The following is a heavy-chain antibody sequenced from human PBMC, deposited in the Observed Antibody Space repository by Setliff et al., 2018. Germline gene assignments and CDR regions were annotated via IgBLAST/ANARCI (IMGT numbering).Heavy chain of an antibody. CDR2: ISWDGTRT. J-gene: IGHJ4*02. D-gene: IGHD2-15*01. V-gene: IGHV3-43D*04. CDR1: GFTFDDYA. CDR3: VKDTGNGGNTGLDY. Sequence: PGGSLRLSCSTSGFTFDDYAMHWVRQAPGKGLEWVSLISWDGTRTNYVDSLKGRVTISRDNSKNSLFLQMNSLRVEDTALYYCVKDTGNGGNTGLDYWGQGTRVTVSS.